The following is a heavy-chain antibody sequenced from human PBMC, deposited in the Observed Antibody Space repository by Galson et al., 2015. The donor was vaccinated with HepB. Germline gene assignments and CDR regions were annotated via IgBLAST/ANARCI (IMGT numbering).Heavy chain of an antibody. D-gene: IGHD6-13*01. V-gene: IGHV3-7*01. CDR1: GFTLSNYW. J-gene: IGHJ6*02. Sequence: SLRLSCAASGFTLSNYWMSWVRQAPGKGLEWVANIKQDGSEIYYVDSVKGRFTISRDNAKNSVYLQMNGLTSEDTAVYYCARQLLVGGGLDVWGQGTTVIVSS. CDR3: ARQLLVGGGLDV. CDR2: IKQDGSEI.